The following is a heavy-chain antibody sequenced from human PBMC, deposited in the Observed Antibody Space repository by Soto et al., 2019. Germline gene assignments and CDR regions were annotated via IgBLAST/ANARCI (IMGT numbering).Heavy chain of an antibody. Sequence: RTLSLTCHMSGDSVSGKIAAWNWIRQSPSRGLEWLGRTYYMAKWYNDYAVSVKSRITINPDTSNNQFSLQLNSVTPEDTAVYYCARAYDILTGRSNYYYYGMDVWGQGTTVTVSS. D-gene: IGHD3-9*01. CDR2: TYYMAKWYN. V-gene: IGHV6-1*01. CDR3: ARAYDILTGRSNYYYYGMDV. J-gene: IGHJ6*02. CDR1: GDSVSGKIAA.